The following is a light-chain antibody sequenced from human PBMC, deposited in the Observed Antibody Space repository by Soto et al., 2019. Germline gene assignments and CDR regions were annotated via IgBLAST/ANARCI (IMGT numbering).Light chain of an antibody. Sequence: SYELTQPPSVSGSPGQTASITCSGDKLGDKYACWYQQKPGQSPVLVIYQDSKRPSGIPERFSGSNSGNTDTLTISGTQAMDEADYYRQAWDSSTVVFGGGTKLTVL. V-gene: IGLV3-1*01. CDR1: KLGDKY. J-gene: IGLJ2*01. CDR2: QDS. CDR3: QAWDSSTVV.